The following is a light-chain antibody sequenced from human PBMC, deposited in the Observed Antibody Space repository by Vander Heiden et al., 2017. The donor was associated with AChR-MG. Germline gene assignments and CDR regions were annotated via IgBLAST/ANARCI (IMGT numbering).Light chain of an antibody. J-gene: IGKJ4*01. CDR3: QQTDSTPLT. Sequence: DIQMTQSPSSLSASVGDRVTISCRASQSISSYLNWYQQRPGKAPKVLIYAASSLQSGVPSRFNGSGFGTDFTLAISRLQPEDFPTYYCQQTDSTPLTFGGGTMVDIK. V-gene: IGKV1-39*01. CDR2: AAS. CDR1: QSISSY.